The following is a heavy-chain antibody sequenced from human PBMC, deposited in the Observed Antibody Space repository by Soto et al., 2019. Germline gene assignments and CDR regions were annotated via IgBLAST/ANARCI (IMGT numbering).Heavy chain of an antibody. Sequence: GALRLSCAASGFTFNKYVIHWVRQAPGKGLECVSVIYSGGSTYYADSVKGRFTISRDNSKNTLYLQMNSLRAEDTAVYYCAKDRQLSSWYSWFWFDPWGQGILVTVSS. CDR1: GFTFNKYV. CDR2: IYSGGST. V-gene: IGHV3-NL1*01. CDR3: AKDRQLSSWYSWFWFDP. J-gene: IGHJ5*02. D-gene: IGHD6-13*01.